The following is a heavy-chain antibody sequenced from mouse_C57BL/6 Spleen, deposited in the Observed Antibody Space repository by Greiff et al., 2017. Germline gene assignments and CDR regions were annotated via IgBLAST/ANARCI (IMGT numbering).Heavy chain of an antibody. CDR3: YGSSVYYYARDY. V-gene: IGHV1-15*01. CDR2: IDPETGGT. Sequence: QVHVKQSGAELVRPGASVTLSCKASGYTFTDYEMHWVKQTPVHGLEWIGAIDPETGGTAYNQKFKGKAILTADKSSSTAYMELRSLTSEDSAVXYSYGSSVYYYARDYWGQGGSVTVSS. J-gene: IGHJ4*01. CDR1: GYTFTDYE. D-gene: IGHD1-1*01.